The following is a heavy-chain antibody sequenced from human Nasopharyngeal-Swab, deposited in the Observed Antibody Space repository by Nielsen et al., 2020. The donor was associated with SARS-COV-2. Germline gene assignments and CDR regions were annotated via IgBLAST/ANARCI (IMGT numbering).Heavy chain of an antibody. CDR2: IYYSGST. CDR1: GGSISSYY. CDR3: ARSDYDSSGYPDAFDI. D-gene: IGHD3-22*01. V-gene: IGHV4-39*01. J-gene: IGHJ3*02. Sequence: SETLSLTCTVSGGSISSYYWGWIRQPPGKGLEWIGSIYYSGSTYYNPSLKSRVTISVDTSKNQFSLKLSSVTAADTAVYYCARSDYDSSGYPDAFDIWGQGTMVTVSS.